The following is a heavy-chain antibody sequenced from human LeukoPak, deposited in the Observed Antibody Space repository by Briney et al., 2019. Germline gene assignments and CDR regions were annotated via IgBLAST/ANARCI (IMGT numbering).Heavy chain of an antibody. CDR1: GFPFSNYA. CDR2: ISGSGGST. CDR3: AKITMIVVVISAFDI. Sequence: GGSLRLSCVASGFPFSNYAMSWVRQAPGKGLEWVSAISGSGGSTYYADSVKGRFTISRDNSKNTLYLQMNSLRAEDTAVYYCAKITMIVVVISAFDIWGQGTMVTVSS. D-gene: IGHD3-22*01. J-gene: IGHJ3*02. V-gene: IGHV3-23*01.